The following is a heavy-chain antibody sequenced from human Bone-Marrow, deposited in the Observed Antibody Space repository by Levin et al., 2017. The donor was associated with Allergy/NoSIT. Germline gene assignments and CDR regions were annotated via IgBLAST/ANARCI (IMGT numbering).Heavy chain of an antibody. CDR3: TRGDDYGDYGGWFDP. V-gene: IGHV3-21*01. CDR1: GFTFSSYT. Sequence: GESLKISCAASGFTFSSYTMKWVRQAPGKGLEWVSSISSGSNYIYYADSVKGRFTISRDNAKNSVYLQMNSLRAEDAAVYYCTRGDDYGDYGGWFDPWGQGVLVTVSS. CDR2: ISSGSNYI. D-gene: IGHD4-17*01. J-gene: IGHJ5*02.